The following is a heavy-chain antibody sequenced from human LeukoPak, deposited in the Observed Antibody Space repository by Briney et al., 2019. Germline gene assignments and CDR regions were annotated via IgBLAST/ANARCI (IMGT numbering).Heavy chain of an antibody. Sequence: SVKVSCKASGGTFINYAISWVRQAPGQGLEWMGGITPLFGTAKYAQKFQGRVTITADESTSTAYMELSSLRSEDTAVYYCARDSSEFRSLIPHWGQGTLVTVSS. CDR2: ITPLFGTA. CDR1: GGTFINYA. CDR3: ARDSSEFRSLIPH. D-gene: IGHD2-21*01. V-gene: IGHV1-69*13. J-gene: IGHJ1*01.